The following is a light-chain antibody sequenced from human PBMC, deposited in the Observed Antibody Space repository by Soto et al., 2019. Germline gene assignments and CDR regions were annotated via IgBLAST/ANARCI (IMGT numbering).Light chain of an antibody. CDR3: QHYSSYPLT. J-gene: IGKJ4*01. CDR2: DAS. V-gene: IGKV1-5*01. Sequence: DIQMTQSPATLSVSVGDRVTITCRAIESMNGWLAWYQQKAGRAPRILIYDASKLEPGVPSRLSGSGSGAEYTLTISSLQPEDFATYYCQHYSSYPLTFGGGTKVEL. CDR1: ESMNGW.